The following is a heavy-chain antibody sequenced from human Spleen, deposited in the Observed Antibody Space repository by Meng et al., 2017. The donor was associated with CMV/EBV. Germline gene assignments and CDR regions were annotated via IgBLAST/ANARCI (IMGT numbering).Heavy chain of an antibody. CDR3: ARDSGGYGLDAFDI. Sequence: SETLSLTCAVYGGSFSGNYWSWIRQPPGKGLEWIGSVYYSGTTFYNPSLKRRVTISIDTSKNQFSLKLRSVTAADTAMYYCARDSGGYGLDAFDIWGQGTMVTVSS. V-gene: IGHV4-34*01. D-gene: IGHD2-15*01. CDR1: GGSFSGNY. CDR2: VYYSGTT. J-gene: IGHJ3*02.